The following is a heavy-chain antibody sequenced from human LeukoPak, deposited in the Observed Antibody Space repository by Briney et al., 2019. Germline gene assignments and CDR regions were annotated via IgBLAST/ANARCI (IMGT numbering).Heavy chain of an antibody. Sequence: GGSLRLSCAASTFTFSDYVTTWVRQAPGKGLEWVSSITGDGDSTYYADSVWGRFTISRDNSRNTLYLQMNSVRAEDTAIYYCAKGPIEGAFDIWGQGTVVTVSS. D-gene: IGHD2/OR15-2a*01. CDR2: ITGDGDST. V-gene: IGHV3-23*01. J-gene: IGHJ3*02. CDR3: AKGPIEGAFDI. CDR1: TFTFSDYV.